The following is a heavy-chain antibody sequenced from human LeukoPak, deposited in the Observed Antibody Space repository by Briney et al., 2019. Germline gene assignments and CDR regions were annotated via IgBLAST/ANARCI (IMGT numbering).Heavy chain of an antibody. CDR3: ARDRGYFGSGSPLG. D-gene: IGHD3-10*01. J-gene: IGHJ4*02. V-gene: IGHV3-74*01. Sequence: GGSLRLSCAASGFTFSGYWMHWVRQAPGKGLVWVSRINTDGTTTNYADSVKGRFTISRDSAKNTLYLRMSSLRAEDTAVYYCARDRGYFGSGSPLGWGQGTLVTVSS. CDR1: GFTFSGYW. CDR2: INTDGTTT.